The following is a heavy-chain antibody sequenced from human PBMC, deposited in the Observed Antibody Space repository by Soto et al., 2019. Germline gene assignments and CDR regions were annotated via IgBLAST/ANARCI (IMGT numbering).Heavy chain of an antibody. CDR2: ISAYNGNT. D-gene: IGHD2-2*02. Sequence: ASVKVSCKASGYTFTSYGISWLRQAPGQGLEWMGWISAYNGNTNYAQKLQGRVTMTTDTSTSTAYMELRSLRSDDTAVYYCARIRYCSSTSCYTGFDYWGQGTLVTVSS. J-gene: IGHJ4*02. CDR3: ARIRYCSSTSCYTGFDY. V-gene: IGHV1-18*01. CDR1: GYTFTSYG.